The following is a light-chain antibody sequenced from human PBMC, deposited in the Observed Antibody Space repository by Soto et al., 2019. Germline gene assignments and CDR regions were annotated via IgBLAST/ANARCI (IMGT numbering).Light chain of an antibody. CDR2: DAS. CDR3: QQYGSSPRA. CDR1: QSVSSY. Sequence: EIVLTQSPGTLSLSPGERATLSCRASQSVSSYLAWYQQKPGQAPRLLIYDASSRATGIPDRFSGSGSGTDCTLTISRLEPEDSAIYYCQQYGSSPRAFGQGTKVEIK. V-gene: IGKV3-20*01. J-gene: IGKJ1*01.